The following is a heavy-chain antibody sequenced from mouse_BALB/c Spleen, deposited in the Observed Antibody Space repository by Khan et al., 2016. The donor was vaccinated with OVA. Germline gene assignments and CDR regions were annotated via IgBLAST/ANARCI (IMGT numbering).Heavy chain of an antibody. CDR2: ISGDSSTI. V-gene: IGHV5-17*02. CDR3: TRSYYYGYYFDY. CDR1: GFTFSSYG. J-gene: IGHJ2*01. Sequence: EVQLVESGGGLVQPGGSRKLSCAASGFTFSSYGMHWVRQTPEKGLEWVAYISGDSSTIYYADTVKGRFTISRDNPKSTLFLQMPSLRSEDTAMYYCTRSYYYGYYFDYWGQGTTLTVSS. D-gene: IGHD1-1*01.